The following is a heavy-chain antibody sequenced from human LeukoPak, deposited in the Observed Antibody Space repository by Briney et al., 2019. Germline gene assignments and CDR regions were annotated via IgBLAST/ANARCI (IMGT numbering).Heavy chain of an antibody. J-gene: IGHJ5*02. D-gene: IGHD3-22*01. Sequence: PGGSLRLSCAASGFAFSSYGMSWVHQAPGKGLDWVSAVTGRGSTKYADSVTGRFIISRDNSKNTLYLQMDSLRAEDTAVYYCAKDRYYDNSANHYESESWGQGTLVTVSS. V-gene: IGHV3-23*01. CDR3: AKDRYYDNSANHYESES. CDR2: VTGRGST. CDR1: GFAFSSYG.